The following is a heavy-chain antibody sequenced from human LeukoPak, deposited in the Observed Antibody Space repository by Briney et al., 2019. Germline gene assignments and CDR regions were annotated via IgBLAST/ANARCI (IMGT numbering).Heavy chain of an antibody. CDR2: IIPILGIA. Sequence: GASVKVSCKASGYTFTSHAISWVRQAPGQGLEWMGRIIPILGIANYAQKFQGRVTITADKSTSTAYMELSSLRSEDAAVYYCARVAVAGTQNWFDPWGQGTLVTVSS. J-gene: IGHJ5*02. V-gene: IGHV1-69*04. D-gene: IGHD6-19*01. CDR3: ARVAVAGTQNWFDP. CDR1: GYTFTSHA.